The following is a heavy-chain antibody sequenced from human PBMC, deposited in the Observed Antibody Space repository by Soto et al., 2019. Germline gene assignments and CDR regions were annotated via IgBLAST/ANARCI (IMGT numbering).Heavy chain of an antibody. J-gene: IGHJ6*02. V-gene: IGHV3-30-3*01. D-gene: IGHD6-19*01. CDR2: ISDDGSNK. CDR3: ARDQSLHSGLYYYGMDV. CDR1: GFTFSSYA. Sequence: GGSLRLSCAASGFTFSSYAMHWVRQAPGKGLEWVAVISDDGSNKYYADSVKGRFTIARDNSKNTLYLQMNSLRAEDTAVYYCARDQSLHSGLYYYGMDVWGQGTTVTVSS.